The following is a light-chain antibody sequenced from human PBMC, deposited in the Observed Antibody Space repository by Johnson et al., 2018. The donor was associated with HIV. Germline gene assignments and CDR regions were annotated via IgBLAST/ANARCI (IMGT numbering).Light chain of an antibody. V-gene: IGLV1-51*02. CDR3: GTWDSSLSAYV. CDR1: YSNIGNNY. CDR2: ENN. J-gene: IGLJ1*01. Sequence: QSVLTQPPSVSAAPGQKVTISCSGSYSNIGNNYVSWYQQVPGTAPKLLIYENNKRPSGIPARFSGSKSGTSATLGITGLQTGDEADYYCGTWDSSLSAYVFGTGTKVTVL.